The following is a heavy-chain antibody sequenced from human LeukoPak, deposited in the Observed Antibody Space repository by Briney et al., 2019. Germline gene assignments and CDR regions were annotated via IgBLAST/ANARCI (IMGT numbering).Heavy chain of an antibody. CDR2: IYPGDSDT. V-gene: IGHV5-51*01. J-gene: IGHJ6*03. CDR1: GYSFTSYW. CDR3: ARLGVIPAATPDYYYYMDV. Sequence: GESLKISCKGSGYSFTSYWIGWVRQMPGKGLEWMGIIYPGDSDTRCSPSFQGQVTISADKSISTAYLQWSSLKASDTDMYYCARLGVIPAATPDYYYYMDVWGKGTTVTVSS. D-gene: IGHD2-2*01.